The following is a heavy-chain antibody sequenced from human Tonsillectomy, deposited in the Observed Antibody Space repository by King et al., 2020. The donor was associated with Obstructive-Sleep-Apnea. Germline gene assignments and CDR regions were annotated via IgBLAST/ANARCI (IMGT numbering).Heavy chain of an antibody. J-gene: IGHJ4*02. CDR2: IYPGDSDS. D-gene: IGHD3-22*01. CDR1: GYSFSSYW. Sequence: QLVQSGAEVKNPGESLMISCKGSGYSFSSYWIGWVRQMPGKGLEWMGIIYPGDSDSRYSPSFQGQVTISADKSISTAYLHWSSLKASDTAMYFCARGGDYDTSGYYNYWGQGTLVTVSS. V-gene: IGHV5-51*01. CDR3: ARGGDYDTSGYYNY.